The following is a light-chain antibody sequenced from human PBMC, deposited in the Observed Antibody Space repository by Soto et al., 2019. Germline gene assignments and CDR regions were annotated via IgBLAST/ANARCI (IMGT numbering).Light chain of an antibody. V-gene: IGLV2-14*01. J-gene: IGLJ1*01. CDR2: EVS. Sequence: QSVLAQPSSVSGSPGQSITISCTGTSTDVGGYNYVSWYQHHPGKGPKLIIYEVSNRPSGVSDRFSGSNSGNKASLIISNLEAEDESDYYCGSYTSTDTPFVFGTGTKVTVL. CDR3: GSYTSTDTPFV. CDR1: STDVGGYNY.